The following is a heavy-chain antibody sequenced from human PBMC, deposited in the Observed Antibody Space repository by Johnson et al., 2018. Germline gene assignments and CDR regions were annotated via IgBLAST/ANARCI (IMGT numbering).Heavy chain of an antibody. CDR1: GFTFSTYS. Sequence: EVQLLESGGGLVKPGGSLRLSCGASGFTFSTYSMNWVRQAPGKGLEWVSSISSNSRYIYYADSVKGRFTISRDNAKNSLYLQMNSLRVEDTAVYYCARTYSSSWYPGTWGQGTMVTVSS. D-gene: IGHD6-13*01. CDR2: ISSNSRYI. V-gene: IGHV3-21*01. CDR3: ARTYSSSWYPGT. J-gene: IGHJ3*01.